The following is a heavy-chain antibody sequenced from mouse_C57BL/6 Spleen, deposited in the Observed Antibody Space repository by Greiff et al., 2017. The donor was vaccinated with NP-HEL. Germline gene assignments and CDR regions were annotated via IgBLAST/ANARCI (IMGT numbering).Heavy chain of an antibody. CDR3: TRVTTHFYAMDY. CDR2: IDPETGGT. CDR1: GYTFTDYE. V-gene: IGHV1-15*01. Sequence: QVQLQQSGAELVRPGASVTLSCKASGYTFTDYEMHWVKQTPVHGLEWIGAIDPETGGTAYNQKFKGKAILTADKSSSTAYMELRSLTSEDSAVYYCTRVTTHFYAMDYWGQGTSVTVSS. J-gene: IGHJ4*01. D-gene: IGHD2-2*01.